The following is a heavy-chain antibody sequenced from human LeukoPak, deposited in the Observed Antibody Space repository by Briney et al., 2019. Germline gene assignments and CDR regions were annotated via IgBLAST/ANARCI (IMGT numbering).Heavy chain of an antibody. CDR1: GYTFTGYY. D-gene: IGHD6-6*01. CDR2: INPNSGGT. Sequence: GASVKVSCKASGYTFTGYYMHWVRQAPGQRLEWMGWINPNSGGTNYAQKFQGRVTMTRDTSISTAYMELSRLRSDDTAVYYCARSDPIAARPSYWGQGTLVTVSS. CDR3: ARSDPIAARPSY. J-gene: IGHJ4*02. V-gene: IGHV1-2*02.